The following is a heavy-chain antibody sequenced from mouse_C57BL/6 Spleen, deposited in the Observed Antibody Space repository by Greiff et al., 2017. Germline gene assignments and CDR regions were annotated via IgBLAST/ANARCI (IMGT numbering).Heavy chain of an antibody. CDR1: GYSFTGYY. Sequence: EVQLQQSGPELVKPGASVKISCKASGYSFTGYYMNWVKQSPEKSLEWIGEINPSTGGTTYNQKFKAKATLTVDKSSSTAYMQLKSLTSEDSAVYYCAVFYGYDATGYAMDYWGQGTSVTVSS. CDR3: AVFYGYDATGYAMDY. J-gene: IGHJ4*01. CDR2: INPSTGGT. D-gene: IGHD2-2*01. V-gene: IGHV1-42*01.